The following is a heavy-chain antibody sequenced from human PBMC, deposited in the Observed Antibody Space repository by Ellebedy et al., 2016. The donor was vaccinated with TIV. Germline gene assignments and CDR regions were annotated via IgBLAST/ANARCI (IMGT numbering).Heavy chain of an antibody. CDR1: GGSISRGSYY. CDR3: AREDVTTHRTNYGLDV. J-gene: IGHJ6*02. Sequence: MPSETLSLTCTVSGGSISRGSYYWNWIRQYPGKGLEWIGYTYYSGSTYYNPSLKSRVNVSVDTSKNQFSLKLSSVTAADTAVYYCAREDVTTHRTNYGLDVWGQGTTVTVSS. V-gene: IGHV4-31*03. D-gene: IGHD2-8*01. CDR2: TYYSGST.